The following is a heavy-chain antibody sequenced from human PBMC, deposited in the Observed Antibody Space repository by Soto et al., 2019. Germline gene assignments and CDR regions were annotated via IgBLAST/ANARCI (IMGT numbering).Heavy chain of an antibody. J-gene: IGHJ6*02. CDR3: AKGRGIVVVPANYYYYGMDV. CDR2: ISWNSGSI. V-gene: IGHV3-9*01. D-gene: IGHD2-2*01. CDR1: GFTFDDYA. Sequence: SLRLSCAASGFTFDDYAMHWVRQAPGKGLEWVSGISWNSGSIGYADSVKGRFTISRDNAKNSLYLQMNSLRAEDTALYYCAKGRGIVVVPANYYYYGMDVWGQGTTVTVSS.